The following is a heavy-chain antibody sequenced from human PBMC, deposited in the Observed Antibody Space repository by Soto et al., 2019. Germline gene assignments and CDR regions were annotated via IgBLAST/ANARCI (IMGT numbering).Heavy chain of an antibody. V-gene: IGHV4-34*01. CDR1: GLYFRGYY. Sequence: SETQSLTSTVYGLYFRGYYWSWIRQPPGKGLEWIGEINHSGSTNYNPSLKSRVTISVDTSKNQFSLKLSSVTAADTAVYYCARGRIAARNWFDPWGQGTLVTVSS. D-gene: IGHD6-6*01. J-gene: IGHJ5*02. CDR2: INHSGST. CDR3: ARGRIAARNWFDP.